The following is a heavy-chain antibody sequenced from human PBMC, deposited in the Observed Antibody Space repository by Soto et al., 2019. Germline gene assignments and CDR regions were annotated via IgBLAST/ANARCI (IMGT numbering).Heavy chain of an antibody. CDR2: IDPSDSQT. CDR3: ARQIYDSDTGPNFQYYFDS. J-gene: IGHJ4*02. CDR1: GYSYAGYW. V-gene: IGHV5-10-1*01. Sequence: RGEALKISGKGSGYSYAGYWITWVRQKPGKRLEWVGRIDPSDSQTYYSPSFRGHVTISVTKSITTVFLQWSSLRASDTAMYYCARQIYDSDTGPNFQYYFDSWGQGTPVTVSS. D-gene: IGHD3-22*01.